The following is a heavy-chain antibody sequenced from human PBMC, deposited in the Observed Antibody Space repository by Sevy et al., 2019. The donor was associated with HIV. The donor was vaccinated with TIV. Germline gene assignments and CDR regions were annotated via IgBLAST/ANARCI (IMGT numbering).Heavy chain of an antibody. J-gene: IGHJ4*02. V-gene: IGHV3-30-3*01. D-gene: IGHD3-9*01. CDR3: ARGPEWELTSFLSH. CDR2: ISSNGDNA. Sequence: GGSLRLSCAASGFAFRTYAFHWVRQAPGRGLEWVGHISSNGDNAFYAYSVRGRFTISRDNSMNTLYLELNNLTPDDTAVYYCARGPEWELTSFLSHWGQGTLVTVSS. CDR1: GFAFRTYA.